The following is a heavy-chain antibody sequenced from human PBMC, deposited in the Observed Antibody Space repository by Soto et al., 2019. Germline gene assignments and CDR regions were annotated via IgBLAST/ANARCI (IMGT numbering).Heavy chain of an antibody. CDR1: GGSLSNYY. CDR2: IHNSGST. CDR3: ARWEQWLAIDH. V-gene: IGHV4-59*01. J-gene: IGHJ4*02. D-gene: IGHD6-19*01. Sequence: SETLSLTCAVSGGSLSNYYWSWIRHPPGKGLEWIGYIHNSGSTNYNPSLKSRVTISADTSKNQFSLKVTSMTSADTAVYYCARWEQWLAIDHWCLGISVTVSS.